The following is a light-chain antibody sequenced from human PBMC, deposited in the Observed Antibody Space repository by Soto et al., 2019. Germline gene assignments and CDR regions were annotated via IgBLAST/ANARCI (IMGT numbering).Light chain of an antibody. CDR2: GAS. J-gene: IGKJ4*01. CDR3: QQYNSWPLT. V-gene: IGKV3-15*01. CDR1: QSVRSY. Sequence: IVLTLSPSSLSMSQGERATLSCRASQSVRSYLAWFQQKPGQAPRLLIYGASIRATGVPATFSGSGSGTEFTLSISSLQSEHFGVYYCQQYNSWPLTFGGGTKVDIK.